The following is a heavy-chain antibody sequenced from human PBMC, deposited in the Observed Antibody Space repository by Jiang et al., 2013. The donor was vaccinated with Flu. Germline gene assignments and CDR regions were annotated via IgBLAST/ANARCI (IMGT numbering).Heavy chain of an antibody. CDR1: GFSLSTSGVG. J-gene: IGHJ6*02. CDR2: IDWDDDK. CDR3: ARIYLEWFPDYGMDV. D-gene: IGHD3-3*01. Sequence: KPTQTLTLTCTFSGFSLSTSGVGVGWIRQPPGKALEWLALIDWDDDKYYSTSLKTRLTISKDTSKNQVVLTMTNMDPVDTATYYCARIYLEWFPDYGMDVWGQGTTVTVSS. V-gene: IGHV2-70*01.